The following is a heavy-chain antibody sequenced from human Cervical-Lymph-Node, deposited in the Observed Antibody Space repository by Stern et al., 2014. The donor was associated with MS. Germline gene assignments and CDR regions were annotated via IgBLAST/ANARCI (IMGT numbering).Heavy chain of an antibody. J-gene: IGHJ4*02. CDR2: IYPYDSAT. CDR1: GYSFTIYY. V-gene: IGHV5-51*01. CDR3: ARHVQGFDY. Sequence: EVQLVESGAEVKKPGESLKISCKLSGYSFTIYYIAWVRQMPGKGLAWMGVIYPYDSATTYSPSFQGQVTISADKSITTAYLQWSSLRASDTAMYYCARHVQGFDYWGQGTLVTVSS.